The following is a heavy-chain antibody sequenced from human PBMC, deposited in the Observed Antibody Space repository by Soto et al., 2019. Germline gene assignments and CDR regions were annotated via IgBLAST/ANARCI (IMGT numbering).Heavy chain of an antibody. D-gene: IGHD2-2*01. J-gene: IGHJ4*02. CDR2: IKTNSDGGTV. CDR1: GFTFSNAW. Sequence: AGGSLRLSCAASGFTFSNAWMSWVRQAPWKGLEWIGRIKTNSDGGTVDYASPVKGRFTISRDDSKSMLYLDLNSLKTEDTGVYFCATVYCATTSCYAPFDYWGKGTLVTVSS. CDR3: ATVYCATTSCYAPFDY. V-gene: IGHV3-15*01.